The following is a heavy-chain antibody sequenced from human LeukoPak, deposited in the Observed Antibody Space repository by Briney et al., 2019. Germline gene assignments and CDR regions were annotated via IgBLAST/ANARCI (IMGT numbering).Heavy chain of an antibody. CDR1: GFTFSSYG. J-gene: IGHJ4*02. CDR3: AKDWGHN. V-gene: IGHV3-23*01. D-gene: IGHD3-16*01. CDR2: ISTEGGST. Sequence: GGSLRLSCAASGFTFSSYGMHWVRQAPGKGLEWVSFISTEGGSTYYADSVKGRFTISRDNSMNTLYLQMNNVRAEDTALYYCAKDWGHNWGQGTQVTVSS.